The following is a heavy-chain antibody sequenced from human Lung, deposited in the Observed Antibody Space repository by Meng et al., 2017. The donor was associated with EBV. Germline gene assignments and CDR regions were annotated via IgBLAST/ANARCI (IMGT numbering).Heavy chain of an antibody. Sequence: HVHQQNVGQGLARPSKPPSPPSIASVGSSSSVGYDCGWSSRLPGKRLEWIEYLRTTEYTYYSPTLNARLTISVDTSKNHFSLKLSSVTAADTAVYYSARASYGTGGLVGESWFDPWGQGTLVTVSS. D-gene: IGHD3-10*01. CDR3: ARASYGTGGLVGESWFDP. CDR2: LRTTEYT. CDR1: VGSSSSVGYD. J-gene: IGHJ5*02. V-gene: IGHV4-31*03.